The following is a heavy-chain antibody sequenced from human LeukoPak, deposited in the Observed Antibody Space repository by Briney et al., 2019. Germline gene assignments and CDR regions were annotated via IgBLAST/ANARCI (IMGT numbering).Heavy chain of an antibody. J-gene: IGHJ5*02. CDR1: GYTFTSYA. CDR2: INAGNGNI. D-gene: IGHD1-26*01. Sequence: ASVKVSCKASGYTFTSYAMHWVRQAPGQRLEWMGWINAGNGNIKYSQEFQGRVTITRDTSASTAYMELSSLRSEDMAVYYCARAVGASLGWFDPWGQGTLVTVSS. V-gene: IGHV1-3*03. CDR3: ARAVGASLGWFDP.